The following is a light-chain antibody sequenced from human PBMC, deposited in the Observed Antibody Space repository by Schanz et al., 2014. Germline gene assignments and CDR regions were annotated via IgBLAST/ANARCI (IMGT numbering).Light chain of an antibody. V-gene: IGKV1-39*01. CDR2: AAS. Sequence: DIQMTQSPSSLSASVGDRVTITCRASQSISSYLNWYQQKPGKAPKLLIYAASSLQSGVPSRFSGSRSGTEFTLTIISLQPTDFATYYCQQSHTFGQGTKLEIK. CDR1: QSISSY. J-gene: IGKJ2*01. CDR3: QQSHT.